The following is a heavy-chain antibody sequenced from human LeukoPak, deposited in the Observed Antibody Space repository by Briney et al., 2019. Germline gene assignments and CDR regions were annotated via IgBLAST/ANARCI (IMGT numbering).Heavy chain of an antibody. Sequence: KFGESLKISCKGSGYSFTNYWVGWVRQMPGKGLEWMGIIYPADSDTRYSPSFQGQVTISADKSISTAYLQWSSLKASDTAMYYCARQGAVAGTIDYWGQGTLVTVSS. CDR1: GYSFTNYW. V-gene: IGHV5-51*01. J-gene: IGHJ4*02. CDR2: IYPADSDT. CDR3: ARQGAVAGTIDY. D-gene: IGHD6-19*01.